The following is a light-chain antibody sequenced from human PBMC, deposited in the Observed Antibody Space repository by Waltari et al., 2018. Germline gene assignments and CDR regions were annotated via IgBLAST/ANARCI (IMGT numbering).Light chain of an antibody. Sequence: QSVLTQPPSVSGAPGQRVAISCTGSSSNIGAGYLVYWYQQLPGTAPKLLISANTNRPSGFPDRFSASTSGTSASLSITGLQPGDEADYYCQCYDSRLSGSLFGGGTKVTVL. CDR1: SSNIGAGYL. CDR3: QCYDSRLSGSL. J-gene: IGLJ2*01. CDR2: ANT. V-gene: IGLV1-40*01.